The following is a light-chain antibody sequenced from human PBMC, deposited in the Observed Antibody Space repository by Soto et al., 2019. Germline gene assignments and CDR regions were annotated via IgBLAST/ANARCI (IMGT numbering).Light chain of an antibody. V-gene: IGKV1-5*03. CDR3: QQYNSYPYI. CDR1: QSISSW. CDR2: KAS. Sequence: DIQMTQPPSTLSASVGDRVTITCRASQSISSWLAWYQQKPGKAPKLLIYKASSLESGVPSRFSGSGSGTEFTLTISSLQPDDFATYYCQQYNSYPYIFGQGTKLEIK. J-gene: IGKJ2*01.